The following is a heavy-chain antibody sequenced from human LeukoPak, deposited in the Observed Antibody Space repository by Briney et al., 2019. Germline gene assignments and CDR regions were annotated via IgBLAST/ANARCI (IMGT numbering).Heavy chain of an antibody. Sequence: GGSLRLSCAASGFTFSSYSMNWVRQAPGKGLEWVSSISSSSSYIYYADSVKGRFTISRDNAKNSLYLQMNSLRAEDTAVYYCARDLDYGDYPPAYWGQGTLVTVSS. CDR1: GFTFSSYS. V-gene: IGHV3-21*01. CDR2: ISSSSSYI. J-gene: IGHJ4*02. CDR3: ARDLDYGDYPPAY. D-gene: IGHD4-17*01.